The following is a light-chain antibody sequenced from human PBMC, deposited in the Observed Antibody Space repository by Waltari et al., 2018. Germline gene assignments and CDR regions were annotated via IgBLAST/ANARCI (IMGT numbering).Light chain of an antibody. CDR2: RNN. V-gene: IGLV1-47*01. CDR3: AAWDDSLSGPV. J-gene: IGLJ2*01. Sequence: QSVLTQPPSASGTPGPRVPLSSSGRRSNPRSHSLHWYQQLPGTAPKLLIYRNNQRPSGVPDRFSGSKSGTSASLAISGLRSEDEADYYCAAWDDSLSGPVFGGGTKLTVL. CDR1: RSNPRSHS.